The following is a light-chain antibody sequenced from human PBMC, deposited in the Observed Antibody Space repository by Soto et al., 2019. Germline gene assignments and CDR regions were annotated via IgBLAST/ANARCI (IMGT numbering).Light chain of an antibody. V-gene: IGKV3-15*01. J-gene: IGKJ1*01. CDR1: QTIGQK. Sequence: EIVLAQSPATLSVTPGERITISCRATQTIGQKLAWYLQRPGQAPSLLMYGASTRATDIPARFSGSVSGTEFTLTITGLQSEDFAVYYCQQYNGWPWTFGQGTKVEI. CDR3: QQYNGWPWT. CDR2: GAS.